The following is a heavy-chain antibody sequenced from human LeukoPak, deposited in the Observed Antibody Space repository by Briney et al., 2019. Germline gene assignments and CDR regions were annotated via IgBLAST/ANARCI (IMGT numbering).Heavy chain of an antibody. Sequence: GGSLRLSCAASGFTFSGSAMHWVRQASGKGLEWVGHIRSKGNSYATAYAASVKGRFTISRDDSKNTAYLQMNSLKTEDTAVYYCTSPLKYDSSGYFGGYDGFDIWGQGTIVTVSS. J-gene: IGHJ3*02. V-gene: IGHV3-73*01. D-gene: IGHD3-22*01. CDR2: IRSKGNSYAT. CDR1: GFTFSGSA. CDR3: TSPLKYDSSGYFGGYDGFDI.